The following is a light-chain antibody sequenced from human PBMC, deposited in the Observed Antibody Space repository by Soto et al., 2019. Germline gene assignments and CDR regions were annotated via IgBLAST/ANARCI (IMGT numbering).Light chain of an antibody. J-gene: IGLJ2*01. V-gene: IGLV2-14*03. CDR1: SSDIGGYNY. Sequence: QSALTQPASVSGSPGQSITISCTGTSSDIGGYNYVSWYQQHPGKAPKLMIYDVTYRPSGVSNRFSASKSGNTASLTISGLQAEDEADYYCASYASSNTVLFGGGTKLTV. CDR2: DVT. CDR3: ASYASSNTVL.